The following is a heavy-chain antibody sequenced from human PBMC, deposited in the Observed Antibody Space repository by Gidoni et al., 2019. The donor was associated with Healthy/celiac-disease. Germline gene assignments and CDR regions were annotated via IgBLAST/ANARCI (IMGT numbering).Heavy chain of an antibody. V-gene: IGHV3-15*01. CDR3: TTDPTSGVVVPAAIDY. Sequence: EVQLVESGGGLVKPGGSLRLSCAASGFTFSNAWMSWVRQAPGKGLEWVGRIKSKTDGGTTDYAAPLKGRFTISRDDSKNTLYLQMNSLKTEDTAVYYCTTDPTSGVVVPAAIDYWGQGTLVTVSS. D-gene: IGHD2-2*01. CDR1: GFTFSNAW. J-gene: IGHJ4*02. CDR2: IKSKTDGGTT.